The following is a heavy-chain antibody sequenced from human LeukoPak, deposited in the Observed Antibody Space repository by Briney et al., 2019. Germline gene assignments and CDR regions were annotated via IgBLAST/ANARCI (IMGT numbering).Heavy chain of an antibody. D-gene: IGHD6-13*01. Sequence: ASVKVSCKASGYTFTGYYMHWVRQAPGQGLEWMGWINPNSGGTNYAQKFQGRFTMTRDTSITTAYMELSRLRSDDTAVYYCARDPLRQQLINGMDVWGQGTTVTVSS. CDR1: GYTFTGYY. V-gene: IGHV1-2*02. CDR2: INPNSGGT. CDR3: ARDPLRQQLINGMDV. J-gene: IGHJ6*02.